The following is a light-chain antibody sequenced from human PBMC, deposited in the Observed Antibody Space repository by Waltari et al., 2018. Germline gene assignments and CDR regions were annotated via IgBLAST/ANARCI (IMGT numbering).Light chain of an antibody. V-gene: IGLV2-11*01. CDR1: SSDIGGYDY. CDR2: DCT. CDR3: CSYAGGSYV. J-gene: IGLJ1*01. Sequence: QSALPQPRSVSGSPGQSVTIPCTGTSSDIGGYDYVSWYQQHPGKAPKLFIYDCTKRPSGVPDRFSGSRSGTTASLTISGLQPEDEADYYCCSYAGGSYVFGTGTKVTVL.